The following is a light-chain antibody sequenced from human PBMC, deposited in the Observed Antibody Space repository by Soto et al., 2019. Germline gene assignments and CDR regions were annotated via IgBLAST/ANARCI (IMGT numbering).Light chain of an antibody. V-gene: IGKV1-39*01. CDR3: QQTYNHPHP. CDR2: SIS. Sequence: DIQLTQSPSSLSASVGDRVSITCRTSQTISTFLNWYHHRPGQAPKLLIYSISNLQSGVPSTFSGGGAGTEFTLTISSLQPEDIGSYSCQQTYNHPHPFGGGTRVQIK. J-gene: IGKJ4*01. CDR1: QTISTF.